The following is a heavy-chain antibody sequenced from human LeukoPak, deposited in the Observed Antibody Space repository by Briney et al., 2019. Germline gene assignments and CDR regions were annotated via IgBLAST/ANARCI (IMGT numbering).Heavy chain of an antibody. D-gene: IGHD3-9*01. V-gene: IGHV4-39*07. CDR3: AATFLRYFGGAYHDAFDI. CDR2: IYYSGST. J-gene: IGHJ3*02. CDR1: GGSISSSSYY. Sequence: PSETLSLTCTVSGGSISSSSYYWGWIRQPPGKGLEWIGSIYYSGSTYYNPSLKSRVTISVDTSKNQFSPKLSSVTAADTAVYYCAATFLRYFGGAYHDAFDIWGQGTMVTVSS.